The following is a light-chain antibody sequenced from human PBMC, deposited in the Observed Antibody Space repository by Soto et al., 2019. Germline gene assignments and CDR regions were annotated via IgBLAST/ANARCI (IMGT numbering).Light chain of an antibody. J-gene: IGKJ1*01. V-gene: IGKV3-11*01. CDR3: QQRSSWLWT. CDR2: DAS. Sequence: EIVLTQSPATLSLSPGERATLSCRASQFVSSYLAWYQQKPGQAPRLLIYDASNRATGIPARFSGSGSGTDFTLTISSLEPEDFAVYYCQQRSSWLWTFGQGTKVDIK. CDR1: QFVSSY.